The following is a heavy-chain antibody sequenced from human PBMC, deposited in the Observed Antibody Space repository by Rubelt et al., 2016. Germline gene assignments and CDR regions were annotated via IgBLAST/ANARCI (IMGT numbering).Heavy chain of an antibody. Sequence: QVQLVQSGAEVKKPGASVKVSCKASGYTFSGHYMHWVRQAPGQGLEWMGRISPDSGDTNIGQKFQGRVTMTRDTSTGTAYMELNSLRSDDTAVYYCARTNSGAFDYWGQGTLVTVSS. CDR3: ARTNSGAFDY. CDR2: ISPDSGDT. D-gene: IGHD2-8*01. J-gene: IGHJ4*02. V-gene: IGHV1-2*06. CDR1: GYTFSGHY.